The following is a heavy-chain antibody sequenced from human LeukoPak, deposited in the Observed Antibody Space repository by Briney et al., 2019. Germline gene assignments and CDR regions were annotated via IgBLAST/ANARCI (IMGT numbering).Heavy chain of an antibody. J-gene: IGHJ4*02. D-gene: IGHD3-22*01. CDR2: INPNSGGT. Sequence: GASVKVSCKASGYTFTGYYMHWGRQAPGQGLEWRGWINPNSGGTNYAQKFQGRVTMTRDTSISTAYMELSRLRSDDTAVYYCATTYYYDSSGYYWAYFDYWGQGTLVTVSS. CDR3: ATTYYYDSSGYYWAYFDY. CDR1: GYTFTGYY. V-gene: IGHV1-2*02.